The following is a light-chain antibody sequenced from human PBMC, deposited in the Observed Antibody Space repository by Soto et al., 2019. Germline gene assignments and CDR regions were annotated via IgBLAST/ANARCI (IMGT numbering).Light chain of an antibody. V-gene: IGKV3-11*01. Sequence: EIVLTQSPATLSLSPGEGATLSCRASQSVSSHLAWYQQKPGQAPRFLIYDASNRATGIPARFSGSGSGTDFTLTISSLEPEDFAVYYCQQRSNWPLTFGGGTKVDIK. CDR2: DAS. CDR1: QSVSSH. CDR3: QQRSNWPLT. J-gene: IGKJ4*01.